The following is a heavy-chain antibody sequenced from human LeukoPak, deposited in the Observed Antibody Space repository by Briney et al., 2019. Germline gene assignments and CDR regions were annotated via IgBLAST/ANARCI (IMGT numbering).Heavy chain of an antibody. D-gene: IGHD3-3*01. CDR2: IRSKAYGGTT. CDR3: TILWSGYYRGYYFDY. V-gene: IGHV3-49*03. CDR1: GFIFGDYA. Sequence: GRSLRLSCIASGFIFGDYAMSWFRQAPGKGLEWVSFIRSKAYGGTTEYAASVKGRFTISRDDSKSIAYLQMNSLKTEDTALYYCTILWSGYYRGYYFDYWGQGTLVTVSS. J-gene: IGHJ4*02.